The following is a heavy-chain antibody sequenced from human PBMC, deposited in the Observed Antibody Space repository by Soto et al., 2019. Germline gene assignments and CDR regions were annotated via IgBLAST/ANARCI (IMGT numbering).Heavy chain of an antibody. CDR3: ARVGGVVVGEYFQH. Sequence: QVQLVESGGGVVQPGRSLRLSCAASGFTFSSYGMHWVRQAPGKGLEWVAVIWYDGSNKYYADSVKGRFTISRDNSKNTLYWKRTSLRAEDTVVDYWARVGGVVVGEYFQHWGQGTLVPVSS. CDR2: IWYDGSNK. V-gene: IGHV3-33*01. J-gene: IGHJ1*01. CDR1: GFTFSSYG. D-gene: IGHD2-21*01.